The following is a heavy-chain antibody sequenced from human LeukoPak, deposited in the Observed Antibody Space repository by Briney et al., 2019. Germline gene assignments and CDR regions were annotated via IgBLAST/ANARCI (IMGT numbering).Heavy chain of an antibody. J-gene: IGHJ4*02. D-gene: IGHD1-26*01. Sequence: SETLSLTCTVSGFSISSGHYWGWTRQPPGKGLEWIANISHSGTTFYNPSLKSRVTISVDTSKNQFSLKLSSVTAADTAVYYCARHGSGSSTFGYWGQGTLVTVSS. CDR1: GFSISSGHY. V-gene: IGHV4-38-2*02. CDR2: ISHSGTT. CDR3: ARHGSGSSTFGY.